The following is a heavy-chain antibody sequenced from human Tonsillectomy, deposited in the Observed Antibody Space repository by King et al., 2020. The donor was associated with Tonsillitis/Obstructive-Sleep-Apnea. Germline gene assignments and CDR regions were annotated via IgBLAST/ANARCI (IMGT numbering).Heavy chain of an antibody. CDR2: INPSGGYT. J-gene: IGHJ4*02. V-gene: IGHV1-46*01. D-gene: IGHD6-19*01. CDR3: ARAYTSGRTGLYYFDF. CDR1: GYTFTSYY. Sequence: VQSGAEVKKPGASVKVSCKASGYTFTSYYMHWGRQAPGQGLELMGIINPSGGYTSYSQKFQGRLTMTRDTSTTTVYMELSSLRSEDTAVYYCARAYTSGRTGLYYFDFWGQGTLVTVSS.